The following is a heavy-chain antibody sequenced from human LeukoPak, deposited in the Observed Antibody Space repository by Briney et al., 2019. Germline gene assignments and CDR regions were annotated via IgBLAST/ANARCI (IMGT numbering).Heavy chain of an antibody. J-gene: IGHJ4*02. CDR3: ATSRDFYDTSGNYPYYFDC. D-gene: IGHD3-22*01. V-gene: IGHV3-30*03. CDR1: GFTFSSYG. CDR2: MPNDRRNN. Sequence: PGGSLRLSCAASGFTFSSYGMHWVRQAPDKGLEWVAVMPNDRRNNYYAESVKGRFTISRDNSKNTLYLQMNSLRTEDTAVYYCATSRDFYDTSGNYPYYFDCWGQETLVTVSS.